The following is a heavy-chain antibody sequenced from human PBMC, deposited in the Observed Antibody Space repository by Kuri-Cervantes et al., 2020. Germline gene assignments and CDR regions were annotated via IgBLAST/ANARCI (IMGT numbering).Heavy chain of an antibody. J-gene: IGHJ6*02. CDR3: ARDQLDIVVVPGWHYYGMDV. CDR1: GYTFTGYY. D-gene: IGHD2-2*03. Sequence: ASVKVSCKASGYTFTGYYMHWVRQAPGQGLEWMGWINPNSGGTNYAQKFQGRVTMTRDTSISTAYMELSRLRSDDTAVYYCARDQLDIVVVPGWHYYGMDVWGQGTTVTVSS. V-gene: IGHV1-2*02. CDR2: INPNSGGT.